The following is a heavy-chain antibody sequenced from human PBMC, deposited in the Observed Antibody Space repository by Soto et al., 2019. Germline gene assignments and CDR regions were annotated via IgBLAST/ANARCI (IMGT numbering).Heavy chain of an antibody. V-gene: IGHV3-23*01. Sequence: GGSLRLSCAASGFTFSSYAMSWVRQAPWKGLEWVSAISGSGGSTYYADSVKGRFTISRDNSKNTLYLQMNSLRAEDTAVYYCAKDLVPNWNYYFDYWGQGTLVTVSS. CDR1: GFTFSSYA. J-gene: IGHJ4*02. D-gene: IGHD1-7*01. CDR3: AKDLVPNWNYYFDY. CDR2: ISGSGGST.